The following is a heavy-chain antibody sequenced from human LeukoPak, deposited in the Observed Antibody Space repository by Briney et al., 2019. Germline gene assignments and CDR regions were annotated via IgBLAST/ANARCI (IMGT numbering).Heavy chain of an antibody. CDR2: ISGSGGST. CDR1: GFTFSSYA. J-gene: IGHJ3*02. D-gene: IGHD2-8*01. Sequence: GGSLRLSCAASGFTFSSYAMSWVRQAPGKGLEWVSAISGSGGSTYYADSVKGRFTISRDNSKNTLYLQMNSLRAEDTAVYYCATPPSSTPVAPRSEWFGAFDIWGQGTMVTVSS. CDR3: ATPPSSTPVAPRSEWFGAFDI. V-gene: IGHV3-23*01.